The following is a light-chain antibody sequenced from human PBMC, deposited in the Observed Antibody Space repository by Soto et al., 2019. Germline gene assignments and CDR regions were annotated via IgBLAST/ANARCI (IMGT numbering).Light chain of an antibody. Sequence: QAVVTQPASVSGSPGQSITISCTGTSSDVGSYNLVSWYRQHPGKAPKLMIYEGTKRPSGVSNRFSASKSDNTASLTISGLQAEDEADYYCCAYAGSSTYVFGTGTKLSVL. V-gene: IGLV2-23*01. J-gene: IGLJ1*01. CDR1: SSDVGSYNL. CDR2: EGT. CDR3: CAYAGSSTYV.